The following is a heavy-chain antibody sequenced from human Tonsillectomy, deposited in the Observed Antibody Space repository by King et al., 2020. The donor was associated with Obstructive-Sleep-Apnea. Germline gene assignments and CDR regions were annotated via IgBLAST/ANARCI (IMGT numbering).Heavy chain of an antibody. CDR2: IKQDGSEK. J-gene: IGHJ5*02. Sequence: VQLVESGGGLGQPGGSLRLSCAASGVTFSSNWMSWGRQAPGKGLEWVANIKQDGSEKYYVDSVKGRFTISRDNAKNSLYLQMNSLRAEETAVYYCARDILWFGDDRWFDPWGQGTLVTVSS. D-gene: IGHD3-10*01. CDR3: ARDILWFGDDRWFDP. CDR1: GVTFSSNW. V-gene: IGHV3-7*03.